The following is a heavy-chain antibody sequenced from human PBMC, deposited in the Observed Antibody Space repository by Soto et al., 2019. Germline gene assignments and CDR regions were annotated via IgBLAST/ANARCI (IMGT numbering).Heavy chain of an antibody. CDR1: GGSFSGYY. CDR2: INHSGST. D-gene: IGHD7-27*01. V-gene: IGHV4-34*01. CDR3: SRGWGRIFDY. J-gene: IGHJ4*02. Sequence: QVQLQQWGAGLLKPSETLSLTCAVYGGSFSGYYWNWIRQPPGKGLEWIGEINHSGSTNYNPSPQXRVTLSVDTSKNQFSLKLSSVTAAHTAVYYCSRGWGRIFDYWGQGTLVTVSS.